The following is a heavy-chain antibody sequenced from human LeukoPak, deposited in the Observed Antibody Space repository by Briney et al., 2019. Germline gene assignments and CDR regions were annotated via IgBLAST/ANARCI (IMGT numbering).Heavy chain of an antibody. V-gene: IGHV4-61*02. D-gene: IGHD1-7*01. J-gene: IGHJ4*02. CDR2: LYTSGST. CDR1: GGSISSGSYY. Sequence: SETLSLTCTVSGGSISSGSYYWSWIRQPAGKGLEWIGRLYTSGSTNYNPSLKSRVTISLDTSKNQFSLKLSSVTAADTAVYYCARKYWGWNYGFDYRGQGTLVTVSS. CDR3: ARKYWGWNYGFDY.